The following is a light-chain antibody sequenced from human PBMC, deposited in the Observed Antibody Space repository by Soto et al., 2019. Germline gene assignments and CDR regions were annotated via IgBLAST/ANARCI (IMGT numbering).Light chain of an antibody. CDR3: SSYTTSYFYV. CDR2: EVE. Sequence: QSVLTQPASVSGSPGQSIPISCTGSGRDIGDYNYVSWYQQHPGKAPKLIIYEVENRPSGVSNRFSASKSAFTASLTISGLQAEDEADYYCSSYTTSYFYVFGPGTKVTVL. CDR1: GRDIGDYNY. J-gene: IGLJ1*01. V-gene: IGLV2-14*01.